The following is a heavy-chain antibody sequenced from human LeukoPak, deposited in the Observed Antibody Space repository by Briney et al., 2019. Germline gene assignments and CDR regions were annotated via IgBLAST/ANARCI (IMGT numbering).Heavy chain of an antibody. D-gene: IGHD2-2*02. CDR3: ASSKRYCSSTNCYMVGIDY. J-gene: IGHJ4*02. Sequence: PGGSLRLSCAASGFTFSTYNMNWVRQAPGKGLEWVSSISGSSSYIYYADSLKGRFTVSRDSAKNSLFLQMNSLRAEDTAIYYCASSKRYCSSTNCYMVGIDYWGQGTLVTVSS. V-gene: IGHV3-21*01. CDR1: GFTFSTYN. CDR2: ISGSSSYI.